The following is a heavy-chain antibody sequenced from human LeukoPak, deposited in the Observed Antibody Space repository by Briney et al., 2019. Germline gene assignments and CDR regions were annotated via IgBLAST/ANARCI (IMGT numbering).Heavy chain of an antibody. J-gene: IGHJ5*02. D-gene: IGHD6-6*01. CDR1: GGSISSGSYY. CDR3: ARAGMAARRFWFDP. Sequence: SETLSLTCTVSGGSISSGSYYWSWIRQPAGKGLEWIGRIYTSGSTNYDPSLKSRVTISVDTSKNQFSLKLSSVTAADTAVYYCARAGMAARRFWFDPWGQGTLVTVSS. CDR2: IYTSGST. V-gene: IGHV4-61*02.